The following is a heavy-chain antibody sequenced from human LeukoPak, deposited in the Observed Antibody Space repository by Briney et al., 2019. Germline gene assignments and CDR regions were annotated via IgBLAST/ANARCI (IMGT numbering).Heavy chain of an antibody. CDR1: GGSFSGYY. V-gene: IGHV4-34*01. CDR2: INHSGST. J-gene: IGHJ4*02. CDR3: ARGTGYSYGLYYFDY. D-gene: IGHD5-18*01. Sequence: PSETLSLTCAVYGGSFSGYYWSWIRQPPGRGLEWVGEINHSGSTNYNPSLKSRVTISVDTSKNQFSLKLSSVTAADTAVYYCARGTGYSYGLYYFDYWGQGTLVTVSS.